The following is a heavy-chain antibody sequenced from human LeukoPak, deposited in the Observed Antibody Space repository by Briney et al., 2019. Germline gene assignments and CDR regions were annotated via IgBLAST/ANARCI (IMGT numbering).Heavy chain of an antibody. CDR2: IRFDGSNK. V-gene: IGHV3-30*02. D-gene: IGHD2-2*01. J-gene: IGHJ4*02. CDR1: GFTFTSYG. Sequence: GGSPRLSCAVFGFTFTSYGMHWARQAPGKGLEWVAFIRFDGSNKYYADSVKGRFTISRDNSKNTLYLQMNSLRAEDTAVYYCAKDRAPLCSSTTCYFFDYWGQGTLVTVSS. CDR3: AKDRAPLCSSTTCYFFDY.